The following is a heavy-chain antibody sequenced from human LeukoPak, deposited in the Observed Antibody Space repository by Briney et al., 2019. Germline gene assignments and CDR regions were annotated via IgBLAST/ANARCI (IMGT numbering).Heavy chain of an antibody. CDR1: GGSFSGYY. Sequence: SETLSLTCAVYGGSFSGYYWSWIRQPPGKGLEWIGEINHSGSTNYNPSLKSRVTISVDTSKNQFSLKLSFVTAADTAVYYCARISCSSTSCFGDYWGQGTLVTVSS. CDR3: ARISCSSTSCFGDY. V-gene: IGHV4-34*01. J-gene: IGHJ4*02. CDR2: INHSGST. D-gene: IGHD2-2*01.